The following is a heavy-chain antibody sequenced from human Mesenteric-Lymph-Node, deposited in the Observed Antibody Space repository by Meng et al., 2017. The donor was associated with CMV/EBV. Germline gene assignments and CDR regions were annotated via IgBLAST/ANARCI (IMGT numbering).Heavy chain of an antibody. V-gene: IGHV3-30-3*01. Sequence: GESLKISCAASGFTFSSYAMHWVRQAPGKGLEWVAVISYDGSNKYYADSVKGRFTISRDNAKNSLYLQMNSLRAEDTAVYYCARGGGGKAAASYYGMDVWGQGTTVTVSS. D-gene: IGHD6-13*01. J-gene: IGHJ6*02. CDR3: ARGGGGKAAASYYGMDV. CDR1: GFTFSSYA. CDR2: ISYDGSNK.